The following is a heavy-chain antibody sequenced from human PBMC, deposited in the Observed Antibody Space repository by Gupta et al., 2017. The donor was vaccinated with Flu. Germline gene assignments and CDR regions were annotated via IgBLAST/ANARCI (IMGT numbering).Heavy chain of an antibody. Sequence: MGWVRQAPGKGLEWVANIKQDGSEKYYVDSVKGRFTISRDNAKNSLYLQMNSLRAEDTAVYYCARDQTLTTVYGVDAFDIWGQGTMVTVSS. CDR2: IKQDGSEK. D-gene: IGHD4-17*01. J-gene: IGHJ3*02. V-gene: IGHV3-7*01. CDR3: ARDQTLTTVYGVDAFDI.